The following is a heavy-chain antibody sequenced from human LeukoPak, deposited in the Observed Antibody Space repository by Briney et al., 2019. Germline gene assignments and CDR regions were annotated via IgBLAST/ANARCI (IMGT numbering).Heavy chain of an antibody. D-gene: IGHD6-19*01. CDR3: ARDEEWLVDY. J-gene: IGHJ4*02. CDR1: GFTFSSYS. Sequence: GGSLRLSCAASGFTFSSYSMNWVRQAPGKGLEWVSSISSSSSYIYYADSVKGRFTISRDDAKNSLYLQMNSLRSEDTAVYYCARDEEWLVDYWGQGTLVTVSS. V-gene: IGHV3-21*01. CDR2: ISSSSSYI.